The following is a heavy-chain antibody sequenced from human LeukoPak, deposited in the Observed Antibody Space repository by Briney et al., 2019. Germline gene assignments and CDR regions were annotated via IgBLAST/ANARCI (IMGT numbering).Heavy chain of an antibody. CDR1: GGSISLYY. CDR2: NSSSGNT. CDR3: ARAGSGWSFDY. D-gene: IGHD6-19*01. Sequence: AETLSLTCTVSGGSISLYYWTWIRQPPGKGLEWIGYNSSSGNTNYNPSLKSRVTISVDMSKNQFSLRLSSVAAADTAVYYCARAGSGWSFDYWGQGSLVTVSS. J-gene: IGHJ4*02. V-gene: IGHV4-59*01.